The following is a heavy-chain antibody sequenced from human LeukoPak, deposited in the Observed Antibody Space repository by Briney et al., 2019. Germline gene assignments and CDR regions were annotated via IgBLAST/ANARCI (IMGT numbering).Heavy chain of an antibody. CDR2: ISWVGGST. CDR3: AKGGATEKKAFDY. J-gene: IGHJ4*02. D-gene: IGHD1-26*01. Sequence: PGGSLRLSCAASGFTFDDYTMHWVRQAPGKGLEWVSLISWVGGSTYYADSVKGRFTISRDNSKNSLYLQMNSLRTEDTALYYCAKGGATEKKAFDYWGQGTLVTVSS. CDR1: GFTFDDYT. V-gene: IGHV3-43*01.